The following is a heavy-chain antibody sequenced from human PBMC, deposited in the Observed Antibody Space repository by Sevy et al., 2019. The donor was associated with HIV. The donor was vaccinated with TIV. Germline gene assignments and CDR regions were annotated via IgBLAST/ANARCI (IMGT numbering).Heavy chain of an antibody. CDR2: ISGSGGST. CDR1: GFTFSSYA. CDR3: AKERGGSGYPWLDY. Sequence: GGSLRLSCAASGFTFSSYAMSWVRQAPGKGLEWVSAISGSGGSTYYADSVKGRFTISRDNSKDTLYLQMNSLRAEDTAVYYCAKERGGSGYPWLDYWGQGTLVTVSS. D-gene: IGHD3-22*01. V-gene: IGHV3-23*01. J-gene: IGHJ4*02.